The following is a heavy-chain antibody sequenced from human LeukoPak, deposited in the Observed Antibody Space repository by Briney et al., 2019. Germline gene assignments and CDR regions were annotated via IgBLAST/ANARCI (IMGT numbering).Heavy chain of an antibody. D-gene: IGHD6-13*01. CDR1: GGSISTYY. CDR3: ARHGIVDSSRKYHFDY. V-gene: IGHV4-59*08. J-gene: IGHJ4*02. CDR2: MYYSGST. Sequence: SETLSLTCSVSGGSISTYYWSWIRQPPGRGLKWIGYMYYSGSTNYNPSLKSRVTISLDTSKSQFSLELSSVTAADTAVYYCARHGIVDSSRKYHFDYWGQGTLVTVSS.